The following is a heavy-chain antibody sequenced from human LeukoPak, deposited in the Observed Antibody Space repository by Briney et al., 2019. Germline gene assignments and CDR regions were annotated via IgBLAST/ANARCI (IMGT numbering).Heavy chain of an antibody. D-gene: IGHD2-15*01. Sequence: GGSLRLSCAASGFTLSSYAMSWVRQAPGKGLEWFSAISGSGGSTYYADSVKGRFTISRDNSKNTLYLQMNSLRAEDTAVYYCAKGGGCSGGSCYTHYYYYYMDVWGKGTTVTVSS. CDR3: AKGGGCSGGSCYTHYYYYYMDV. CDR1: GFTLSSYA. V-gene: IGHV3-23*01. J-gene: IGHJ6*03. CDR2: ISGSGGST.